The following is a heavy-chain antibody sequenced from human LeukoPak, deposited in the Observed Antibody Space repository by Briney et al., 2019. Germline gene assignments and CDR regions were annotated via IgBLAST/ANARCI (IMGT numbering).Heavy chain of an antibody. CDR3: ATSRYCSGGSCYSYYFDY. CDR1: GGSISSGGYY. V-gene: IGHV4-31*03. CDR2: IYYSGST. Sequence: SQTLSLTCTVSGGSISSGGYYWSWIRQHPGKGLEWIGYIYYSGSTYYNPSLKSRVTISVDTSKNQFSLKLSSVTAADTAVYYCATSRYCSGGSCYSYYFDYWGQGTLVTVSS. D-gene: IGHD2-15*01. J-gene: IGHJ4*02.